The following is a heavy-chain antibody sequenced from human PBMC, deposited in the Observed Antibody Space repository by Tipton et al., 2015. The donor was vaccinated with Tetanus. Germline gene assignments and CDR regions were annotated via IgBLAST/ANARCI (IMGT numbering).Heavy chain of an antibody. CDR1: GFDFSNYK. J-gene: IGHJ4*02. Sequence: SLRLSCAASGFDFSNYKINWVRQAPGQALEWVASISGRNTYISYADSVKGRFTISRDNAKSSLYLQMNSLRAEDTAIYYCATGVTLDYWGQGTLVTVSS. D-gene: IGHD1-14*01. V-gene: IGHV3-21*06. CDR2: ISGRNTYI. CDR3: ATGVTLDY.